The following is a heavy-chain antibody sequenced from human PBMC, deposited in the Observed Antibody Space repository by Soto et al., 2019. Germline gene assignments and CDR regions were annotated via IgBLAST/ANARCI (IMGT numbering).Heavy chain of an antibody. J-gene: IGHJ5*02. D-gene: IGHD3-10*01. CDR1: GYIFTNYD. Sequence: ASVKVSCKASGYIFTNYDINWVRQATGQGLEYLGWINPNSGNTGYVQKFQGRVTITRDTSASTAYMELSSLRSEDTAVYYCARDPHPVLLWFGESTKNWFDPWGQGTLVTVSS. V-gene: IGHV1-8*01. CDR2: INPNSGNT. CDR3: ARDPHPVLLWFGESTKNWFDP.